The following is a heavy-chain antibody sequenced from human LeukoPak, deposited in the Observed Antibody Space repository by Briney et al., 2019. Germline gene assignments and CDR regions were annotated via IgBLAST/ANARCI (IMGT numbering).Heavy chain of an antibody. D-gene: IGHD2-2*01. J-gene: IGHJ5*02. CDR3: ARQYCSSTSCSGWFDP. V-gene: IGHV1-46*01. CDR2: INPSGGST. Sequence: ASVKVSCKASGYTFTSYYMHWVRQAPGQGLEWMGIINPSGGSTSYAQKFQGRVTMTRDTSTSTVYMELSSLRSEDTAVYYCARQYCSSTSCSGWFDPWGQGTLVTVSS. CDR1: GYTFTSYY.